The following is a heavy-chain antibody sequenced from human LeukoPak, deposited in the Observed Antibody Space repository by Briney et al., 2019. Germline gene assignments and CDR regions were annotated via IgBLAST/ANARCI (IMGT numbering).Heavy chain of an antibody. CDR1: GFTFDDYS. V-gene: IGHV3-43*01. D-gene: IGHD5-18*01. CDR2: ITSDGGIS. CDR3: ARDIHTSGNY. Sequence: GGSLRLSCAASGFTFDDYSMHWVRQAPGMGLEWVSLITSDGGISYYADSVRGRFTISRDNSKNSLYLQMNSLRPEDTAFYYCARDIHTSGNYWGQGTLVTVSS. J-gene: IGHJ4*02.